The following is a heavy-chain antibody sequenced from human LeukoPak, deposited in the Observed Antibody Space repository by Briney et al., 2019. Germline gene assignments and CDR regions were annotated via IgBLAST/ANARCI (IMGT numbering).Heavy chain of an antibody. CDR3: ARLPACSSGTVVDY. CDR1: GGSISSSGFH. CDR2: FSYSGST. V-gene: IGHV4-39*01. D-gene: IGHD6-19*01. Sequence: SETLSLTCTVSGGSISSSGFHWGWIRQPPGKGLEWIGSFSYSGSTYYNPSLKRRVTISVDTSKNQFSLKLSSVTAADTAVYYCARLPACSSGTVVDYRGQGTLVTVSS. J-gene: IGHJ4*02.